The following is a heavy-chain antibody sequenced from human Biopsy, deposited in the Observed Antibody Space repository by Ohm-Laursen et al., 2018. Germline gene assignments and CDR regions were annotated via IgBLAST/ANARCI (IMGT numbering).Heavy chain of an antibody. D-gene: IGHD6-19*01. CDR3: ARNTGWYGDLYYFDY. V-gene: IGHV1-46*01. J-gene: IGHJ4*02. Sequence: AASVKVSCKASGYSFTSYYMHWVRQAPGQGLEWMGMINPSGSTTSYPQIFQGRVTMTRDTSKSTVYMELSSLRSADTAVYFCARNTGWYGDLYYFDYWGQGTLVTASS. CDR1: GYSFTSYY. CDR2: INPSGSTT.